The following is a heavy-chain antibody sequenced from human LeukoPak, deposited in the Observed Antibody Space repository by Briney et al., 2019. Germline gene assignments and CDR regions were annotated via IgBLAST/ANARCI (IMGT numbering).Heavy chain of an antibody. V-gene: IGHV3-30*02. J-gene: IGHJ4*02. Sequence: PGGSLRLSCAAPGFTFSSYGMHWVRQAPGKGLEWVAFIRYDGSNKYYADSVKGRFTISRDNSKNTLYLQMNSLRAEDTAVYYCAKEYCSSTSCYSYYFDYWGQGTLVTVSS. CDR1: GFTFSSYG. D-gene: IGHD2-2*01. CDR3: AKEYCSSTSCYSYYFDY. CDR2: IRYDGSNK.